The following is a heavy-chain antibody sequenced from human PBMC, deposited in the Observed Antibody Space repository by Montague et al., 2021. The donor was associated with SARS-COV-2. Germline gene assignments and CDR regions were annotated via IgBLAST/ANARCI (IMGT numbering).Heavy chain of an antibody. D-gene: IGHD3-10*01. J-gene: IGHJ6*02. CDR3: ARDIGSAGIYYYYGMDV. V-gene: IGHV6-1*01. CDR1: GDSVVSHGGA. CDR2: TFYRSKRFY. Sequence: CAISGDSVVSHGGAWNWNTLAPQRRVHLLGSTFYRSKRFYDYAVXLKXRLTIKPDTSKNQFSLQLNSVTPEDTSVYYCARDIGSAGIYYYYGMDVWGQGTTVTVSS.